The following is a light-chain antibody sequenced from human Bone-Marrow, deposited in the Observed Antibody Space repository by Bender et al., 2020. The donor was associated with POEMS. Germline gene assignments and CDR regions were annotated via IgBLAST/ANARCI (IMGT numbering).Light chain of an antibody. CDR3: QTWDSSTDHVL. Sequence: SYELAQPPSVSVSPGQTATITCSGDKLGDNYACWYQQKPGQSPVLVIYQDSKRPSGIPERFSGSSSGNTATLSISGTQAMDEADYYCQTWDSSTDHVLFGGGTRLTVL. CDR1: KLGDNY. CDR2: QDS. V-gene: IGLV3-1*01. J-gene: IGLJ2*01.